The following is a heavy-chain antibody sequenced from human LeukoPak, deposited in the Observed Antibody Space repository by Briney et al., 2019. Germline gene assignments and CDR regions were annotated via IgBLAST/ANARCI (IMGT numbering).Heavy chain of an antibody. CDR1: GFTLSSYA. D-gene: IGHD3-10*01. J-gene: IGHJ4*02. V-gene: IGHV3-23*01. CDR3: ASFHYYGSGAYYLSY. CDR2: IGESGATT. Sequence: GGSLRLSCAASGFTLSSYAMTWVRQAPGKGLEWVSDIGESGATTYYADSVKGRFTISRDNSKNTLYLQMSSLRAEDTAVYFCASFHYYGSGAYYLSYWGQGTLVTVSS.